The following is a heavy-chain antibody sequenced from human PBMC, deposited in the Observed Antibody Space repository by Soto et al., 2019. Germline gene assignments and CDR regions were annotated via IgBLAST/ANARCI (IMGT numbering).Heavy chain of an antibody. V-gene: IGHV4-39*01. CDR2: IYYSGST. CDR1: GGSISSSSYY. D-gene: IGHD6-13*01. J-gene: IGHJ4*02. Sequence: SETLSLTCTVSGGSISSSSYYWGWIRQPPGKGLEWIGSIYYSGSTYYNPSLKSRVTISVDTSKNQFSLKLSSVTAADTAVYYCARHVLRYSSSWPPDYWGQGTLVTVSS. CDR3: ARHVLRYSSSWPPDY.